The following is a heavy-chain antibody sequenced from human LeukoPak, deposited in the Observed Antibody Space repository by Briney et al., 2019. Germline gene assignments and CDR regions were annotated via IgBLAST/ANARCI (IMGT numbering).Heavy chain of an antibody. CDR3: ARGAPRGHSYGYADY. J-gene: IGHJ4*02. CDR1: GVSISSSHW. Sequence: SETLSLTCAVSGVSISSSHWWRWVRQPPGGGLEWIGERYQTGFTNYYSSLKSRVIISVDKSKNQFSLKLNSVTAADTAVYYCARGAPRGHSYGYADYWGQGTLVTVSS. D-gene: IGHD5-18*01. CDR2: RYQTGFT. V-gene: IGHV4-4*02.